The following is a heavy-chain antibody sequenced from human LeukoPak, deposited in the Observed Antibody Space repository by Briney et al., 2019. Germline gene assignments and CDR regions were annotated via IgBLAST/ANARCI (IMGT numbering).Heavy chain of an antibody. CDR1: GFTFSDYF. CDR3: AREDYGDKGLPWFDP. J-gene: IGHJ5*02. CDR2: ISSSGSTI. D-gene: IGHD4-17*01. V-gene: IGHV3-11*04. Sequence: KPGGSLRLSCAASGFTFSDYFMSWIRQAPGRGLEWVSYISSSGSTIYYADSVKGRFTISRDNAKNSLYLQMNSLRAEDTAVYYCAREDYGDKGLPWFDPWGQGTLVTVSS.